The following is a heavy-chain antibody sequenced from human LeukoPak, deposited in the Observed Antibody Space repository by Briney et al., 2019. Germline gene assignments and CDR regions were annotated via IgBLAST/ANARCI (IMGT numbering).Heavy chain of an antibody. J-gene: IGHJ4*02. Sequence: ASVKVSCKASGYTFTIYDINWVRQAPGQGLEWMGWMNPNSGNTGYTQKFQGRVTMTRNTSISTAYMELSSLRSEDTAVYYCARADYDSSGSTRKQIDYWGQGTLVTVSS. CDR2: MNPNSGNT. CDR1: GYTFTIYD. D-gene: IGHD3-22*01. V-gene: IGHV1-8*01. CDR3: ARADYDSSGSTRKQIDY.